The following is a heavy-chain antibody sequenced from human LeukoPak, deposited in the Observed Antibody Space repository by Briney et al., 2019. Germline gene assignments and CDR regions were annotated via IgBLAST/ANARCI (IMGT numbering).Heavy chain of an antibody. CDR3: AKDDSPWAVVAATPAPEFDP. CDR1: GFTFSSYW. Sequence: PGGSLRLSCAASGFTFSSYWMSWVRQAPGKGLEWVANIKEDGSEKYYVDSVKGRFTISRDNAQNSVYLQMNSLRAEDTAVYYCAKDDSPWAVVAATPAPEFDPWGQGTLVTVSS. J-gene: IGHJ5*02. V-gene: IGHV3-7*01. D-gene: IGHD2-15*01. CDR2: IKEDGSEK.